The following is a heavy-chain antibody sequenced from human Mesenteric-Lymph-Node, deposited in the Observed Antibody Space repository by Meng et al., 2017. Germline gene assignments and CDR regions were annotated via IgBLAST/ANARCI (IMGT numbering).Heavy chain of an antibody. CDR2: IIPIFGTA. CDR1: GGTFSSYA. Sequence: SVKVSCKASGGTFSSYAISWVRQAPGQGLEWMGGIIPIFGTANYAQKFQGRVTITADESTSTAYMELSSLRSEDTAVYYCARVRDYSSSAFLARIIYYYYYYGMDVWGQGTTVTVSS. V-gene: IGHV1-69*13. J-gene: IGHJ6*02. D-gene: IGHD6-13*01. CDR3: ARVRDYSSSAFLARIIYYYYYYGMDV.